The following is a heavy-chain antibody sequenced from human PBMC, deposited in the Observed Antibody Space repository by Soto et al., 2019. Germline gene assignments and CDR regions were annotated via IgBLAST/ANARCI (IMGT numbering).Heavy chain of an antibody. Sequence: EVQLLESGGGLEQPGGSLRLSCVGSGHTFHNYAMTWVRQAPGKGLEWVSGISGSGGSTYYADSVRGRFTISRDDSKNTLYLQMNSLRAEDTAVYYCAKVSRGIGVVPGALNWGQGTLVNVSS. CDR3: AKVSRGIGVVPGALN. V-gene: IGHV3-23*01. CDR1: GHTFHNYA. D-gene: IGHD2-2*01. CDR2: ISGSGGST. J-gene: IGHJ4*02.